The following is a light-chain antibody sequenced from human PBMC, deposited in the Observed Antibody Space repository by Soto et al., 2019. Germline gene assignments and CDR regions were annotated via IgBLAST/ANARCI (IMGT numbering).Light chain of an antibody. CDR3: QQYDSYSWT. J-gene: IGKJ1*01. V-gene: IGKV1-5*03. Sequence: DVPMTQSPSTLSASVGDRVTITCWASQSISRGLAWFQQKPGKAPKLLIYKASNLEDGVPTRFSGSGSGTEFTLTISSLQPDDFATYYCQQYDSYSWTFGQGTKVEIK. CDR2: KAS. CDR1: QSISRG.